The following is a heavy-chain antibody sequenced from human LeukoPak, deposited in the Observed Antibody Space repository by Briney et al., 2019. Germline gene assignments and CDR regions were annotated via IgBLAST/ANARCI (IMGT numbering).Heavy chain of an antibody. Sequence: ASVKVSCKASGYIFTDYYMHWVRQAPGQGLEWMGGINPPCGGTNYAQKFQGRVTMTRDKSINTAYMELTRLGLDDTAVYYCARGLYYGGNERAHDAFDIWGQGTLVTVSS. J-gene: IGHJ3*02. CDR3: ARGLYYGGNERAHDAFDI. CDR2: INPPCGGT. V-gene: IGHV1-2*02. D-gene: IGHD4-23*01. CDR1: GYIFTDYY.